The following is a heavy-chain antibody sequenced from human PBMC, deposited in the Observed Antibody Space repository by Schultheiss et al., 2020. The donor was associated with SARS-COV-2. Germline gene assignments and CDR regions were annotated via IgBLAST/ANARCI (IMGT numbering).Heavy chain of an antibody. Sequence: GGSLRLSCAASGFTVSSNYMSWVRQAPGKGLEWIGRIKSKTDGGTTDYAAPVKGRFTISRDDSKNTLYLQMNSLRAEDTAVYYCARDYLPSGYSYGLKWFDPWGQGTLVTVS. V-gene: IGHV3-15*01. J-gene: IGHJ5*02. CDR1: GFTVSSNY. D-gene: IGHD5-18*01. CDR2: IKSKTDGGTT. CDR3: ARDYLPSGYSYGLKWFDP.